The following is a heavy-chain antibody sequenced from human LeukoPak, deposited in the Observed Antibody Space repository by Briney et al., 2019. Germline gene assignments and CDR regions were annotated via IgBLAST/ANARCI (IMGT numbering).Heavy chain of an antibody. J-gene: IGHJ4*02. Sequence: GGSLRLSCAASGFTFSSYGMHWVRQAPGKGLEWVAFIRYDGSNKYYADSVKGRFTISRDNSKNTLYLQMNSLRAEDTAVYYCAKDYYDSSGYYYENPPAFDYWGQGTLVTVSS. CDR1: GFTFSSYG. CDR2: IRYDGSNK. V-gene: IGHV3-30*02. CDR3: AKDYYDSSGYYYENPPAFDY. D-gene: IGHD3-22*01.